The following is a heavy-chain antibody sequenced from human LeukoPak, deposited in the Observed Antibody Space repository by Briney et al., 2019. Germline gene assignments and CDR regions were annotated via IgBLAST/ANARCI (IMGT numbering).Heavy chain of an antibody. CDR3: AREWSGFGELPDY. CDR2: ISSSSSTI. V-gene: IGHV3-48*01. J-gene: IGHJ4*02. Sequence: PGGSLRLSCAASGFTFSSYSMNWVRQAPGKGLEWVSYISSSSSTIYYADSVKGRFTISRDNAKNSLYLQMNSLRAEDTAVYYCAREWSGFGELPDYWGQGTLVTVSS. CDR1: GFTFSSYS. D-gene: IGHD3-10*01.